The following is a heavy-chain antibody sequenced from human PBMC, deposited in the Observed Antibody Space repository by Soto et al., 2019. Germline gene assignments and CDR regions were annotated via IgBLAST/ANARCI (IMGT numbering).Heavy chain of an antibody. CDR1: EFSFISHW. Sequence: GGSLRLSCAVSEFSFISHWMNWVRQAPGKGLEWVATINQDGSTKFYMDSVKGRFTISRDNAQRSLYLQMNSLRAEDTAVYFCARDHQPIEGVAFDIWGQGTMVTVSS. J-gene: IGHJ3*02. V-gene: IGHV3-7*01. CDR3: ARDHQPIEGVAFDI. D-gene: IGHD2-21*01. CDR2: INQDGSTK.